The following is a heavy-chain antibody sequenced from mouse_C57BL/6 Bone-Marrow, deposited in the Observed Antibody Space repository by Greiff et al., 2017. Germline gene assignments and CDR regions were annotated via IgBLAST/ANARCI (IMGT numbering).Heavy chain of an antibody. Sequence: EVQLQQSGPELVKPGASVKMSCKASGYTFTDYNMHWVKQSPGKSLEWIGNINPNDGGTSYKQKFKGKATLTVNKSSSTAYMELRNLTSEDSAVYYCARGDDGYYFAWFAYWGQGTLVTVSA. CDR2: INPNDGGT. CDR3: ARGDDGYYFAWFAY. J-gene: IGHJ3*01. CDR1: GYTFTDYN. V-gene: IGHV1-22*01. D-gene: IGHD2-3*01.